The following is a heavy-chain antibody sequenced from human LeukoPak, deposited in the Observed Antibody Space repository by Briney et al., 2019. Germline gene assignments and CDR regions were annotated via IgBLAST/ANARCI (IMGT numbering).Heavy chain of an antibody. V-gene: IGHV3-23*01. CDR3: AKDKTKLDY. CDR2: VSGSGGST. J-gene: IGHJ4*02. CDR1: GLTFSSYA. Sequence: GGSLRLSCAASGLTFSSYAMSWVRQAPGKGLEWVSVVSGSGGSTYYADSVKGRFTISRDNSKNTLYLQMNSLRAEDTAVYYCAKDKTKLDYWGQGTLVTVSS.